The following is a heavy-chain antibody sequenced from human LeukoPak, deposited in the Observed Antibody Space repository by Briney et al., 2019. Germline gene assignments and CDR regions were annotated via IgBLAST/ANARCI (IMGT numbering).Heavy chain of an antibody. J-gene: IGHJ4*02. CDR1: GFTFSSYS. CDR3: ATRPLYYDSSGYFDY. CDR2: ISSSSSYI. Sequence: GGSLRLSCAASGFTFSSYSMNWVRQAPGKGLEWVSSISSSSSYIYYADSVKGRFTISRDNAKNSLYLQMNSLRAEDTAVYYCATRPLYYDSSGYFDYWGQGALVTVSS. V-gene: IGHV3-21*01. D-gene: IGHD3-22*01.